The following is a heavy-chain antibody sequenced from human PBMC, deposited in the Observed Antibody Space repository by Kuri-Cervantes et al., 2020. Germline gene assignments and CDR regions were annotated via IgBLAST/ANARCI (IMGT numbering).Heavy chain of an antibody. V-gene: IGHV4-38-2*01. J-gene: IGHJ4*02. CDR3: ARQHRIAAAGTHFDY. D-gene: IGHD6-13*01. Sequence: SQTLSLTCAVSGYSISSGYYWGWIRQPPGKGLEWIGSIYHSGSTYYNPSPKSRVTISVDTSKNQFSLKLSSVTAADTAVYYCARQHRIAAAGTHFDYWGQGTLVTVSS. CDR1: GYSISSGYY. CDR2: IYHSGST.